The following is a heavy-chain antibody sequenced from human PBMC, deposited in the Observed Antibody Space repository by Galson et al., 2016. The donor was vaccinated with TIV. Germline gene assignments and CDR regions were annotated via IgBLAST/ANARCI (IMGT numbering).Heavy chain of an antibody. Sequence: SLRLSCAASGFPFSKYWMTWVRQAPGKGLEWVASITEDGSEKKYMDSVKGRFIFSRDNAWDSVYLQMNSLRVEDTAVYFCTRLAPHPVFDNWGQGALVTVSS. CDR1: GFPFSKYW. CDR3: TRLAPHPVFDN. CDR2: ITEDGSEK. J-gene: IGHJ4*02. V-gene: IGHV3-7*01.